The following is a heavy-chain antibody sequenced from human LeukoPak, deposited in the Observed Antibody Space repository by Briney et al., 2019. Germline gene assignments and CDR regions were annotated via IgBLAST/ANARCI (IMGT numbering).Heavy chain of an antibody. CDR3: ARGGEWYYDSSTYRLFDN. J-gene: IGHJ4*02. V-gene: IGHV1-2*02. Sequence: ASVKVSCKASGYTFTGYYMHWVRQAPGQGLEWMGWLNPNSAATSYAQKFQGRVTMTRDTSISAAYMELSTLTSDDTAVYYCARGGEWYYDSSTYRLFDNWGQGTLVTVAS. CDR2: LNPNSAAT. D-gene: IGHD3-22*01. CDR1: GYTFTGYY.